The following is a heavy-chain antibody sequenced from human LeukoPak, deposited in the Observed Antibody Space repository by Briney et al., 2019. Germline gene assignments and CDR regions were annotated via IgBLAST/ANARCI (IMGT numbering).Heavy chain of an antibody. D-gene: IGHD4-17*01. Sequence: SETLSLTCTVSGGSISSGSYYWSWIRQPAGKGLEWIGYIYYSGSTYYNPSLKSRVTISVDTSKNKISLKLSSVTAADTAVYYCARLGGATVTTHNFDYWGQGTLVTVSS. V-gene: IGHV4-30-4*08. CDR1: GGSISSGSYY. J-gene: IGHJ4*02. CDR3: ARLGGATVTTHNFDY. CDR2: IYYSGST.